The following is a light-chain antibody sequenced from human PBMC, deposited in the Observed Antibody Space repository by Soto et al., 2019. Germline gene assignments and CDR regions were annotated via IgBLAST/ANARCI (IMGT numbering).Light chain of an antibody. Sequence: DIQMTQSPSTLSASVGDRVTITCRASQSISSWLAWYQQKPGKAPKLLIYKASSLESGVPSRSSGSGSGTEFTLTISSLQPDDFATYYCQQYNSYSWTYGPGTKVEIK. CDR2: KAS. CDR1: QSISSW. CDR3: QQYNSYSWT. J-gene: IGKJ1*01. V-gene: IGKV1-5*03.